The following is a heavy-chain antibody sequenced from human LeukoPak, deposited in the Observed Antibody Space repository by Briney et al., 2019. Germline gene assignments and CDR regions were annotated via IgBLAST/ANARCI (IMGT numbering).Heavy chain of an antibody. CDR1: GGSISSSSYY. D-gene: IGHD3-22*01. J-gene: IGHJ5*02. Sequence: SETLSLTCTVSGGSISSSSYYWGWIRQPPGKGLEWIGSIYYSGSTYYNPSLKSRVTISVDTSKNQFSLKLSSVTAADTAVYYCARDRRYYYDSSPPNWFDPWGQGTLVTVSS. CDR2: IYYSGST. CDR3: ARDRRYYYDSSPPNWFDP. V-gene: IGHV4-39*07.